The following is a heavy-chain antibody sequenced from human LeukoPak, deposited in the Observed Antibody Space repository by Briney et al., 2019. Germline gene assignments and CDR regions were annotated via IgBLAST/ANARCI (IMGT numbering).Heavy chain of an antibody. Sequence: ASVKVSCKASGYTFTGYYMHWVRQAPGQGLEWMGWIGTYNGNTKYAQEFQGRVTMTTDTSTSTGYMELRNLRSDDTAVYFCVREWDHTRMTFDIWGQGTMVTVSS. J-gene: IGHJ3*02. V-gene: IGHV1-18*04. CDR2: IGTYNGNT. CDR3: VREWDHTRMTFDI. CDR1: GYTFTGYY. D-gene: IGHD1-26*01.